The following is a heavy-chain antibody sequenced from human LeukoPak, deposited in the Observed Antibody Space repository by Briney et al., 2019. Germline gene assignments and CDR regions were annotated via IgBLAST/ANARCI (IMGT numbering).Heavy chain of an antibody. CDR3: ARDRRLDIVVVPAADYYYYGMDV. CDR2: ISAYNGDT. V-gene: IGHV1-18*01. D-gene: IGHD2-2*03. Sequence: GASVKVSCKASGYTFTSYGISWVRQAPGQGLEWMGWISAYNGDTNYAQKLQGRGTMTTDTSTSTAYMELRSLRSDDTAVYYCARDRRLDIVVVPAADYYYYGMDVWGQGTTVTVSS. CDR1: GYTFTSYG. J-gene: IGHJ6*02.